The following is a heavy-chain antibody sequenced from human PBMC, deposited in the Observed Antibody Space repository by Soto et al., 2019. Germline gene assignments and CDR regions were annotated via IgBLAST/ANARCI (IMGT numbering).Heavy chain of an antibody. CDR3: ASARGYYDTSGYSGYYFDY. V-gene: IGHV3-53*01. CDR2: IYSSDTT. D-gene: IGHD3-22*01. CDR1: WFTVSSNY. Sequence: PGGSLRLSCASSWFTVSSNYMTWVRQAPGKGLECVSVIYSSDTTYYADSVKGRFTISRDNSKNTLYLQMNSLRAEDTAVYYCASARGYYDTSGYSGYYFDYWGQGTLVTVSS. J-gene: IGHJ4*02.